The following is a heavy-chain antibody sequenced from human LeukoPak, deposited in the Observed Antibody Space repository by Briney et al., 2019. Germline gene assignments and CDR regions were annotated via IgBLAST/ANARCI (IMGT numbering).Heavy chain of an antibody. Sequence: GASVKVSCKASGYTFTGYYMHWVRQAPGQGLEWMGWINPNSGGTNYAQKFQGRVTMTRDTSISTAYMELSRLRSDDTAVYYCARGTYYDFWSGYGFDYWGQGTLVTVSS. CDR3: ARGTYYDFWSGYGFDY. V-gene: IGHV1-2*02. D-gene: IGHD3-3*01. CDR2: INPNSGGT. CDR1: GYTFTGYY. J-gene: IGHJ4*02.